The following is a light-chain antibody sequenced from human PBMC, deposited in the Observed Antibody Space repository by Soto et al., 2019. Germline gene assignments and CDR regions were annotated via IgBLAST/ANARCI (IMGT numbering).Light chain of an antibody. V-gene: IGKV3-20*01. Sequence: EIVLTQSPGTLSLSPGKGATLSCRASQSVSSSYLAWYQQKPGQSPRLLIYAASSRATGIPDRFSGSGSGTDFTLNISRLEPEDFAVYYCQHYGSSLWTFGQGTKVEI. CDR1: QSVSSSY. CDR3: QHYGSSLWT. J-gene: IGKJ1*01. CDR2: AAS.